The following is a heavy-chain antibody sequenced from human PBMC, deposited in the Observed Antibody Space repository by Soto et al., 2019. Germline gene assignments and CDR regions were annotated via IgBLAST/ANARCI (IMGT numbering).Heavy chain of an antibody. CDR1: RLTFSSYA. J-gene: IGHJ6*02. V-gene: IGHV3-30*18. Sequence: QVQLVESGGGAVQPGRSLTLSCAASRLTFSSYAMHWVRQAPGKGLEWVAVLSYDGSNKYYADSVKGRFTISRDNSKNTLYLQMNSLTAEDTAVYYCAKDGGYYDSSGYHSYYFGLDVWGQGTTVTVSS. CDR3: AKDGGYYDSSGYHSYYFGLDV. D-gene: IGHD3-22*01. CDR2: LSYDGSNK.